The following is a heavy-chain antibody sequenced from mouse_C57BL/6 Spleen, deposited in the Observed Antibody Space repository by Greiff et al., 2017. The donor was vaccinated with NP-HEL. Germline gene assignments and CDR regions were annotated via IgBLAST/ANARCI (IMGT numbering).Heavy chain of an antibody. V-gene: IGHV1-18*01. Sequence: EVKLMESGPELVKPGASVKIPCKASGYTFTDYNMDWVKQSHGKSLEWIGDINPNNGGTIYNQKFKGKATLTVDKSSSTAYMELRSLTSEDTAVYYCARRGYGSRYAMDYWGQGTSVTVSS. D-gene: IGHD1-1*01. J-gene: IGHJ4*01. CDR2: INPNNGGT. CDR3: ARRGYGSRYAMDY. CDR1: GYTFTDYN.